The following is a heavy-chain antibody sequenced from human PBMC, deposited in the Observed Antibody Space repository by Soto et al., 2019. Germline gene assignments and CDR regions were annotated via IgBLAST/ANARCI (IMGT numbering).Heavy chain of an antibody. Sequence: SLRLSCAASGFTFSSYGMHWVRQAPGKGLEWVAVIWYDGSNKYYADSVKGRFTISRDNSKNTLYLQMNSLRAEDTAVYYCARAKTRGAYYYYGMDVWGQGTTVTVSS. CDR3: ARAKTRGAYYYYGMDV. J-gene: IGHJ6*02. V-gene: IGHV3-33*01. CDR1: GFTFSSYG. CDR2: IWYDGSNK. D-gene: IGHD2-2*01.